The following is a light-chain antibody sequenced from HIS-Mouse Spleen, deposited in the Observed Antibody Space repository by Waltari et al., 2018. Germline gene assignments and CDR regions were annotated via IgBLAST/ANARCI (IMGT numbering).Light chain of an antibody. V-gene: IGLV2-14*03. Sequence: QSALTQPASVSGSPGQSITISCTGTSSDVGGYNYVSWYQQHPGKAPKLMIYDVGNRPSGVSNRFSGSKSGKTYSLTISGLQAEDEADYYCSSYTSSSTYVFGTGTKVTVL. J-gene: IGLJ1*01. CDR2: DVG. CDR1: SSDVGGYNY. CDR3: SSYTSSSTYV.